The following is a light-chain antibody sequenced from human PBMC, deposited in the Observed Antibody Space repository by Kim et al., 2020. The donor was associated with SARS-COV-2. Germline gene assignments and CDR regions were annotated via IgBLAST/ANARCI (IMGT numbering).Light chain of an antibody. CDR3: AAWDDTLSGWV. J-gene: IGLJ3*02. CDR2: RND. Sequence: QSVLTQPPSASGTPGQRVTISCSGSSSNIGSNYVYWYQHLPGTAPKLLIYRNDQRPSGVPDRFSGSKSGTSASLAISGLQSEEETDYYCAAWDDTLSGWVFGGGTQLTVL. CDR1: SSNIGSNY. V-gene: IGLV1-47*01.